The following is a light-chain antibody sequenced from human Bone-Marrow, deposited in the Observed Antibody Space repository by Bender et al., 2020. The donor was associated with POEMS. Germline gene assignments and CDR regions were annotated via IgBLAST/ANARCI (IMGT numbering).Light chain of an antibody. Sequence: QSVLTQPPSASGTPGQRVTISCSGSRSTIGRNSVNWYKHVPGAAPKLLIYSDNQRRTGAPDRISGSKSGTSASLAISGLQSEDEADYRYCSYAGSSNNVVFGGGTKLTVL. CDR1: RSTIGRNS. CDR3: CSYAGSSNNVV. J-gene: IGLJ2*01. V-gene: IGLV1-44*01. CDR2: SDN.